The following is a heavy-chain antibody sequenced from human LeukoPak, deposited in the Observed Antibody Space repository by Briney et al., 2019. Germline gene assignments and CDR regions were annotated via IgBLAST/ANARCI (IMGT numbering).Heavy chain of an antibody. J-gene: IGHJ4*02. CDR3: ASGEYYDILTGYPYYFDY. CDR1: GGTFSSYA. Sequence: SVKVSCKASGGTFSSYAISWVRQASGQGLEWMGGIIPIFGTANYAQKFQGRVTITADESTSTAYMELSSLRSEDTAVYYCASGEYYDILTGYPYYFDYWGQGTLVTVSS. D-gene: IGHD3-9*01. V-gene: IGHV1-69*13. CDR2: IIPIFGTA.